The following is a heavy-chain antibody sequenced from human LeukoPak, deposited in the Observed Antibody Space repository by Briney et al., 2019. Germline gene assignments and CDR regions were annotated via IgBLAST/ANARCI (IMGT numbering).Heavy chain of an antibody. CDR3: ARDFGEEGTAAGIRVFDY. J-gene: IGHJ4*02. D-gene: IGHD6-13*01. V-gene: IGHV4-61*02. Sequence: SETLSLTCTVSGGSISSGSYYWSWIRQPAGKGLEWIGRIYTSGSTNYNPSLKSRVTISVDTSKNQFSLKLSSVTAADTAVYYRARDFGEEGTAAGIRVFDYWGQGTLVTVSS. CDR1: GGSISSGSYY. CDR2: IYTSGST.